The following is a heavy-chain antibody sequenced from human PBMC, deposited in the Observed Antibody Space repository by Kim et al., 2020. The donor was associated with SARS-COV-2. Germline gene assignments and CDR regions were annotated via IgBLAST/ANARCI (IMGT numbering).Heavy chain of an antibody. V-gene: IGHV4-39*01. CDR2: IYYSGST. CDR3: ASTRNWVGATTPWYS. CDR1: GGSISSSSYY. J-gene: IGHJ5*01. D-gene: IGHD1-26*01. Sequence: SETLSLTCTVSGGSISSSSYYWGWIRQPPGKGLEWIGSIYYSGSTYYNPSLKSRVTISVDTSKNQFSLKLSSVTAADTAVYYCASTRNWVGATTPWYSWG.